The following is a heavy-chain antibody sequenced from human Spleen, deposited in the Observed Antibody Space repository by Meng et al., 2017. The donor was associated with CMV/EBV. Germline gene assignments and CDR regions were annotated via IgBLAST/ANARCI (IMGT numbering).Heavy chain of an antibody. Sequence: GESLKISCAAFGFTFSSYWMSWVRQAPGKGLEWVANIKQDGSEKYYVDSVKGRFTISRDNAKNSLYLQMNSLRVEDTARYYCAKGVGPHDYWGQGTLVTVSS. J-gene: IGHJ4*02. CDR2: IKQDGSEK. CDR3: AKGVGPHDY. CDR1: GFTFSSYW. D-gene: IGHD1-26*01. V-gene: IGHV3-7*03.